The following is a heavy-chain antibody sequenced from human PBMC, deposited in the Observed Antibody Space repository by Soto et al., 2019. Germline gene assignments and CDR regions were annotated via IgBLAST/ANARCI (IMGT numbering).Heavy chain of an antibody. CDR3: ARRDSSGFPDY. V-gene: IGHV5-51*01. CDR1: GYSFNNNW. D-gene: IGHD3-22*01. CDR2: IHPGDSDS. Sequence: GESLKISCKGSGYSFNNNWIGWVRQMPGKGLEWMGIIHPGDSDSRYSPSFQGQVTMSVDKSIDTAYLQWSSLKASDTAMYYCARRDSSGFPDYWGQGTLVTVSS. J-gene: IGHJ4*02.